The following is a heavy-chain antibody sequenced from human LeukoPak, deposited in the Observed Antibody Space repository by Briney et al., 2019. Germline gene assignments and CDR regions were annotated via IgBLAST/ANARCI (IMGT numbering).Heavy chain of an antibody. Sequence: GGSLRLSCAASGFTFSSYWMNWARQAPGKGLEWVASINHNGNVNYYVDSVKGRFTISRDNSRNTLYLQMNSLRPEDTAVYYCAKDQFSSGFEYFQHWGQGTLVTVSS. CDR1: GFTFSSYW. J-gene: IGHJ1*01. D-gene: IGHD6-19*01. V-gene: IGHV3-7*01. CDR3: AKDQFSSGFEYFQH. CDR2: INHNGNVN.